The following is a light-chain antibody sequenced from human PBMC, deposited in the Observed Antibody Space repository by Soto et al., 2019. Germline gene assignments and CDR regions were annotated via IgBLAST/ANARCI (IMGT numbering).Light chain of an antibody. CDR3: QQYISYPYT. J-gene: IGKJ2*01. Sequence: DIQMTQSPSTLSASVGDRVTITCRASQRISIWLAWFQQKPGKAPKLLIYTASSLESGVPSRFSGSGSGSEFTLTISSLQPDDYATYYCQQYISYPYTFGQGTKLEIK. V-gene: IGKV1-5*03. CDR2: TAS. CDR1: QRISIW.